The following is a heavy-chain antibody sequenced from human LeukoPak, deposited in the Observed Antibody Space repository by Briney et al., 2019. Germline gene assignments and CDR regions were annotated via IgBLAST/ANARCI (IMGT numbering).Heavy chain of an antibody. J-gene: IGHJ6*02. CDR3: ARDYNLGGSNYYYSGMDV. CDR1: GGSISSYY. D-gene: IGHD7-27*01. V-gene: IGHV4-4*07. Sequence: ASETLSLTCTVPGGSISSYYWSWIRQPAGKVLEWIWRIYTSGSTNYNPSLKSRVTMALDTAKTQFSLTMSSVTAADTPVYYCARDYNLGGSNYYYSGMDVWGQGTPVTVSS. CDR2: IYTSGST.